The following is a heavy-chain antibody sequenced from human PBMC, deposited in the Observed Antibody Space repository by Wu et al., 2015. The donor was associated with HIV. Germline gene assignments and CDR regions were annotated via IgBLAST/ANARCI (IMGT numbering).Heavy chain of an antibody. CDR2: TNVNTGGT. D-gene: IGHD2-15*01. Sequence: QVHLVQSGAELKKPGASVKVSCKASGYTFTDYFIHWIRQAPGQGLEWMGWTNVNTGGTKYAPNFQGRITMTRDTSINTAYIELGGLTSDDTAVYYCARDELFRVDDAFDMWGQGTLVTVSS. CDR3: ARDELFRVDDAFDM. V-gene: IGHV1-2*02. J-gene: IGHJ3*02. CDR1: GYTFTDYF.